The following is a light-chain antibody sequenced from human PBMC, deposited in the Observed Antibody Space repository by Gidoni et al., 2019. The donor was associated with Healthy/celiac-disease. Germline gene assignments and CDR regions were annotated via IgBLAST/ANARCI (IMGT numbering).Light chain of an antibody. J-gene: IGKJ4*01. CDR2: DAS. V-gene: IGKV3-11*01. Sequence: DIVLTQSPATLSLSPGERATLSCRASQSVSSYLAWYHQKPGQAPRLLIYDASNRATGIPARFSGSGSGTDFTLTISSLEPEDFAVYYCQQRSNWPPDLTFGGGTKVEIK. CDR1: QSVSSY. CDR3: QQRSNWPPDLT.